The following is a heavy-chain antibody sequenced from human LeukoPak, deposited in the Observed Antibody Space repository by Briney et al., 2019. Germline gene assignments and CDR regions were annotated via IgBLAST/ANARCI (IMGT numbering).Heavy chain of an antibody. CDR2: IYTSGST. J-gene: IGHJ6*03. Sequence: PSGTLSLTCTVSGGSISSYYWSWIRQPAGKGLEWIGRIYTSGSTNYNPSLKSRVTMSVDTSKNQFSLKLRSVTAADTAVYYCARGYNWGSPTRNFYYLDVWGKGTTVTVSS. CDR3: ARGYNWGSPTRNFYYLDV. V-gene: IGHV4-4*07. CDR1: GGSISSYY. D-gene: IGHD7-27*01.